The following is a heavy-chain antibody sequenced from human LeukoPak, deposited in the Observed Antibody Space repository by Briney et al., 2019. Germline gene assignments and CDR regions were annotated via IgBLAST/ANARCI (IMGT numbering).Heavy chain of an antibody. D-gene: IGHD4-23*01. V-gene: IGHV4-59*01. CDR2: IYYSGST. CDR3: ARTFRVSPVEVGYFDY. J-gene: IGHJ4*02. Sequence: SETLSLTCTVSGGSISSYYWSWIRQPPGKGLEWIGYIYYSGSTNYNPSLKSRVTISVDTSKSQFSLKLSSVTAADTAVYYCARTFRVSPVEVGYFDYWGQGTLVTVSS. CDR1: GGSISSYY.